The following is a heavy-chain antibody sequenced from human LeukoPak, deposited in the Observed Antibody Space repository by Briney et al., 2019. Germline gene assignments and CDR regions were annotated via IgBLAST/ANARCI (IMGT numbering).Heavy chain of an antibody. Sequence: GASVKVFCKASGYTFTSSGISWVRQAPGQGLEWMGWISAYNGNTNYAQKLQGRVTMTTDTSTSTAYMELRSLRSDDTAVYYRARQLRYFDWCFDYWGQGTLVTVSS. CDR2: ISAYNGNT. J-gene: IGHJ4*02. D-gene: IGHD3-9*01. V-gene: IGHV1-18*04. CDR1: GYTFTSSG. CDR3: ARQLRYFDWCFDY.